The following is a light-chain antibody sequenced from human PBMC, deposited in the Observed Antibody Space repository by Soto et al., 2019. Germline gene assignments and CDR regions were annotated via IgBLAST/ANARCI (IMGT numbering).Light chain of an antibody. CDR3: QRYASSPLP. CDR2: GAS. Sequence: EIVLTQSPGTLSLSSGERATLSCRASQSVRSNYLDWYQQKPGQAPRLLIYGASSRATGIPDRFGGSGSGTDFTLTISRLEHEDLAVYYCQRYASSPLPFGGGTKVEIK. CDR1: QSVRSNY. V-gene: IGKV3-20*01. J-gene: IGKJ4*01.